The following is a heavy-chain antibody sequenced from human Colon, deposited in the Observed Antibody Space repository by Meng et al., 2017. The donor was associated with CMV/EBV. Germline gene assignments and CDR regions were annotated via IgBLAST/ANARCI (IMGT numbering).Heavy chain of an antibody. Sequence: SETLSLTCTVSGGSISSSSYYWGWIRQPPGKGLEWIGSIYYSGSTYYNPSLKSRVTISVDTSKNQFSLKLSSVTAADTAVYYCARGYCSSTSCYSSWFDPWGQGTLVTVS. CDR2: IYYSGST. J-gene: IGHJ5*02. CDR1: GGSISSSSYY. CDR3: ARGYCSSTSCYSSWFDP. D-gene: IGHD2-2*02. V-gene: IGHV4-39*07.